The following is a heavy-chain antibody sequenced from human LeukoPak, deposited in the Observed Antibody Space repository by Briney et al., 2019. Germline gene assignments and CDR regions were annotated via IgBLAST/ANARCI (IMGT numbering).Heavy chain of an antibody. CDR3: TRVPYSSSSEFDY. CDR2: IRSEAYGRAT. J-gene: IGHJ4*02. Sequence: GGSLRLSCAASESTFGDYTMNWVRQAPGKGLEWVGFIRSEAYGRATEYAGSVKGRFTIYRDDSQSIVYLQMNSLKIEDTAVYYCTRVPYSSSSEFDYWGQGTLVTVSS. CDR1: ESTFGDYT. V-gene: IGHV3-49*04. D-gene: IGHD6-13*01.